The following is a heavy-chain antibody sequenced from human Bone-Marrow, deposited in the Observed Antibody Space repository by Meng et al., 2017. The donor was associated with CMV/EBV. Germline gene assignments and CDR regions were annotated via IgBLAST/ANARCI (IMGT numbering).Heavy chain of an antibody. CDR2: IRNKANNYAT. D-gene: IGHD6-6*01. J-gene: IGHJ5*01. Sequence: GESLKISCAASGFSFSGSALHWVRQASGKGLEWVGRIRNKANNYATAYGTSVRGRFTISRDDSKNTAYLQMNSLKTEDTAVYYCTRLTEYSSSSWFDSWGQGTRVTFSS. V-gene: IGHV3-73*01. CDR1: GFSFSGSA. CDR3: TRLTEYSSSSWFDS.